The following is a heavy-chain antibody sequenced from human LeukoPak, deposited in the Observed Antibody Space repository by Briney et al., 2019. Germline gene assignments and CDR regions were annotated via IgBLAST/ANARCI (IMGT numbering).Heavy chain of an antibody. V-gene: IGHV4-59*11. J-gene: IGHJ4*02. Sequence: SETLSLTCNVSGGSLSSHYWSWVRQSPEKGLEWIGQIYHTGSTHYNPSLRSRFAISVDTSKNKFFLNVKSVTAADTAVYYCAREGRWGMKYYFDFWGQGALVIVSS. CDR1: GGSLSSHY. CDR3: AREGRWGMKYYFDF. D-gene: IGHD4-23*01. CDR2: IYHTGST.